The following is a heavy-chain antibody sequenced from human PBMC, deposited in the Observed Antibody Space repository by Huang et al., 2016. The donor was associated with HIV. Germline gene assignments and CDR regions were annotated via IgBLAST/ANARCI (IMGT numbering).Heavy chain of an antibody. Sequence: QVQLVESGGGVVQPGGSLRLSCAAAGFTFSNYGMHWVGQAPGKGLEWVSFIRDDGSNKYYADSVQGRFTISRDSSKNTLHLQMNSLRAEDTAVYYCAKTRSRVTILRRETDIPFDYWGQGSLVTVSS. V-gene: IGHV3-30*02. CDR3: AKTRSRVTILRRETDIPFDY. CDR1: GFTFSNYG. CDR2: IRDDGSNK. J-gene: IGHJ4*02. D-gene: IGHD3-10*01.